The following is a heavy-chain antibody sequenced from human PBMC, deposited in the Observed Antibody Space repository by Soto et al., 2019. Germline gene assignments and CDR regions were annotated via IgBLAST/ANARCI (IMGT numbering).Heavy chain of an antibody. V-gene: IGHV4-34*01. Sequence: QVQLQQWGAGLLKPSETLSLTCAVYGGSFSGHYWNWIRRPPGKGLEWIGEINHSGSAHYNPSLKSRISMSVDTLKDQISLQLSSVTAADTAVYYCARGQLGTLLRGVTNWFESWGQGTLVTVS. CDR3: ARGQLGTLLRGVTNWFES. CDR1: GGSFSGHY. J-gene: IGHJ5*01. CDR2: INHSGSA. D-gene: IGHD3-10*01.